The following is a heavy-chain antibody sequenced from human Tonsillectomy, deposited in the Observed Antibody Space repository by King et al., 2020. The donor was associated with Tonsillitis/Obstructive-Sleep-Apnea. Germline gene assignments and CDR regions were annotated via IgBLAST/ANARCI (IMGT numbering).Heavy chain of an antibody. CDR2: IYNSGST. V-gene: IGHV4-4*07. J-gene: IGHJ4*02. Sequence: QLQESGPGLVKPSETLSLTCTVSGASFSSNYWSWIRQPAGKGLEWIGRIYNSGSTKYNPSLESRVTMSVDTSKNQFSLKLSSVTAADTAVYYCARDGHYYDKTLYFFDYWGQGTGVTVSS. CDR3: ARDGHYYDKTLYFFDY. D-gene: IGHD3-22*01. CDR1: GASFSSNY.